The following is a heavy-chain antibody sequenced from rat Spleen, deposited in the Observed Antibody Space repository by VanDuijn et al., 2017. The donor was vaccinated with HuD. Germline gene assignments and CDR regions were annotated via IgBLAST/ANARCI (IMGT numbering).Heavy chain of an antibody. Sequence: QVQLKESGPGLVQPSQTLSLTCTVSGFSLTSYHVSWVRQPPGKGLEWIAAISSGGGTFYSSALKSRLSISRDTSKSQVFLKMNSLQTEDIATYYCARRGEYSIYQFDSWGQGTLVTVSS. CDR2: ISSGGGT. CDR3: ARRGEYSIYQFDS. D-gene: IGHD1-2*01. V-gene: IGHV2S12*01. CDR1: GFSLTSYH. J-gene: IGHJ3*01.